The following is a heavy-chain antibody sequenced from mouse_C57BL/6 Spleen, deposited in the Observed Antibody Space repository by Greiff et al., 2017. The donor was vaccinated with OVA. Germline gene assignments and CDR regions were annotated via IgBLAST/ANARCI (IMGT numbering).Heavy chain of an antibody. J-gene: IGHJ3*01. CDR3: ARGKDYYSNLFAY. V-gene: IGHV3-6*01. CDR1: GYSITSGYY. CDR2: ISYDGSN. D-gene: IGHD2-5*01. Sequence: EVKLMESGPGLVKPSQSLSLTCSVTGYSITSGYYWNWIRQFPGNKLEWMGYISYDGSNNYNPSLKNRISITRDTSKNQFFLKLNSATTEDTATYYGARGKDYYSNLFAYWGQGTLVTVSA.